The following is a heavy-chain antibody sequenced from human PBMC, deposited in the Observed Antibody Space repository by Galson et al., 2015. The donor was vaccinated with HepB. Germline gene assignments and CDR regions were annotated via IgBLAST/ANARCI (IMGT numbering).Heavy chain of an antibody. Sequence: SLRLSCAASAFPLSDYATSWIRQAPGKGLEWVSYFDAGGTTKYYAESVKGRLPISRDTARNSLDLQMNSLRAADTAVYSCARGRGSGRTVQKNHYFSRDTARNSLDLQMNSLRADDTAVYYCARGRGYGRTVKKNYYFYMDVWGKGTTVTVSS. V-gene: IGHV3-11*01. J-gene: IGHJ6*03. D-gene: IGHD3-22*01. CDR3: ARGRGSGRTVQKNHYFSRDTARNSLDLQMNSLRADDTAVYYCARGRGYGRTVKKNYYFYMDV. CDR1: AFPLSDYA. CDR2: FDAGGTTK.